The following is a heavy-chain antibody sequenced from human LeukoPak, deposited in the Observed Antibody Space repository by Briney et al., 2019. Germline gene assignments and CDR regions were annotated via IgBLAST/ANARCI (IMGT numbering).Heavy chain of an antibody. J-gene: IGHJ4*02. Sequence: GGSLRLSCAASGFKFSSNWMSWVRQAPGKGLEWVANIKQDGSEKYYVDSVKGRFTISRDNAKNSLYLQMNSLRAEDTAVYYCAREDPYSSGWSFDYWGQGTLVTVSS. CDR2: IKQDGSEK. D-gene: IGHD6-19*01. CDR1: GFKFSSNW. CDR3: AREDPYSSGWSFDY. V-gene: IGHV3-7*01.